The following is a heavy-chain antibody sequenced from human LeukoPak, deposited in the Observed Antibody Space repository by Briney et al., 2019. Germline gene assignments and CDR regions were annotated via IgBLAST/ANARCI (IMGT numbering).Heavy chain of an antibody. V-gene: IGHV4-59*01. CDR1: GGSISSYY. D-gene: IGHD3-10*01. J-gene: IGHJ5*02. CDR3: ARDLYTSGSGSYYNNWFDP. Sequence: SETLSLTCTVSGGSISSYYWSWIRQPPGKGLEWIGYIYYSWSTNYNPSLKSRVTISVDTSKNQFSLKLSSVTAADPAVYYCARDLYTSGSGSYYNNWFDPWGQGTLVTVSS. CDR2: IYYSWST.